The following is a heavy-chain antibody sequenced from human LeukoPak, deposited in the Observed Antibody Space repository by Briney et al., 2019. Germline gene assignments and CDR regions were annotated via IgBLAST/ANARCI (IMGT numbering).Heavy chain of an antibody. CDR3: VRSAKTFDY. CDR2: IKHDGTEK. CDR1: GFTFSSSW. J-gene: IGHJ4*02. V-gene: IGHV3-7*01. Sequence: GGSLRLSCAASGFTFSSSWMSWVRPAPGKGLEWVANIKHDGTEKYCVDSVKGRFTISRDNAKNSLYLQMNSLRAEDTAVYYCVRSAKTFDYWGQGTLVTVSS.